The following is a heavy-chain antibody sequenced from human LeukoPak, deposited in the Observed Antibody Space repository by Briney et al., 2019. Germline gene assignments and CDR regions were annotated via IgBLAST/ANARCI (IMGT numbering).Heavy chain of an antibody. CDR1: GFTFSSYS. J-gene: IGHJ4*02. CDR3: ARDPPFIVGATFFGY. CDR2: ITSSSSYI. Sequence: GGSLRLSCAASGFTFSSYSMNWVRQAPGKGLEWVSSITSSSSYIYYADSVKGRFTISRDNSKNTLYLQMNSLRAEDTAVYYCARDPPFIVGATFFGYWGQGTLVTVSS. D-gene: IGHD1-26*01. V-gene: IGHV3-21*04.